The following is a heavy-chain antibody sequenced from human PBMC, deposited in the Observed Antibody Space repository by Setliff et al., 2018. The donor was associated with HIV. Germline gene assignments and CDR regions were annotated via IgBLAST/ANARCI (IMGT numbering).Heavy chain of an antibody. D-gene: IGHD2-15*01. Sequence: GGSLSLSCAASGFTFSNFAINWVRPAPGKGLDWVSTISGRGTNTYYADSVKGRFTISRDNSKNTLSLQLNSLTAEDSAVYYCAKAGGGILYFYYMDVWGKGTTVTVSS. V-gene: IGHV3-23*01. CDR1: GFTFSNFA. CDR2: ISGRGTNT. J-gene: IGHJ6*03. CDR3: AKAGGGILYFYYMDV.